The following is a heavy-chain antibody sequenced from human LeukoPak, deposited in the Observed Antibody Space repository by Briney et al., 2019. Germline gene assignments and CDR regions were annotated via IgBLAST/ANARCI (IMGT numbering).Heavy chain of an antibody. V-gene: IGHV1-69*13. CDR1: GGTFSSYA. D-gene: IGHD4-17*01. Sequence: SVKVSCKASGGTFSSYAISWVRQAPGQGLEWMGGSIPIFGTANYAQKFQGRVTITADESTSTAYMELSSLRSEDTAVYYCARKLYDYGDYLRDAFDIWGQGTMVTVSS. CDR3: ARKLYDYGDYLRDAFDI. CDR2: SIPIFGTA. J-gene: IGHJ3*02.